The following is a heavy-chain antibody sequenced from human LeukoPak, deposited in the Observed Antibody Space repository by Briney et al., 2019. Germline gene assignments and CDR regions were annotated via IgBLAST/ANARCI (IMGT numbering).Heavy chain of an antibody. J-gene: IGHJ4*02. CDR1: GGSLSSDY. D-gene: IGHD3-10*01. Sequence: LETLSLTCTVSGGSLSSDYWSWIRQPAGKGLEWIGRMSTTGSSNYNPSLKSRVTMSGDTSKNQFSMKLSSVTAADTAVYYCARDYYGSGSWLDYWGQGTLVTVSS. CDR2: MSTTGSS. CDR3: ARDYYGSGSWLDY. V-gene: IGHV4-4*07.